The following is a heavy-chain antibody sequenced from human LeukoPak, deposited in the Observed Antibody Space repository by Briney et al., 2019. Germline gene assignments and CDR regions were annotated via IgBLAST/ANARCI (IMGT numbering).Heavy chain of an antibody. Sequence: ASVKGSCKASGYTFTNYGISWVRQAPGQGLEWMGWISAYNGDTNYAQKFQGRVTMTTDTSTSTAYMDLRSLRSDDTAVYYCARGPVAMPVYFDYWGQGTLVTVSS. CDR2: ISAYNGDT. V-gene: IGHV1-18*01. D-gene: IGHD2-2*01. J-gene: IGHJ4*02. CDR1: GYTFTNYG. CDR3: ARGPVAMPVYFDY.